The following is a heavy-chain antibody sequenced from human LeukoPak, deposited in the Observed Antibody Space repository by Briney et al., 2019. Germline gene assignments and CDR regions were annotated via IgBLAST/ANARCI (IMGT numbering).Heavy chain of an antibody. CDR2: IYYSGST. CDR1: GGSISSYY. V-gene: IGHV4-59*01. CDR3: AREKLEQVGYGMDV. D-gene: IGHD1/OR15-1a*01. Sequence: SETLSLTCTVSGGSISSYYWSWIRQPPGKGLEWIGYIYYSGSTNYNPSLKSRVTISVDTSKNQFSLKLSSVTAADTAVYYCAREKLEQVGYGMDVWGRGTTVTVSS. J-gene: IGHJ6*02.